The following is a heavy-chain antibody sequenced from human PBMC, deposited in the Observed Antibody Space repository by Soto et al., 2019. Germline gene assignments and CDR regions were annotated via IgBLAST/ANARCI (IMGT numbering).Heavy chain of an antibody. CDR2: IIPIFGTA. CDR3: ARERSPNYDDSSGYSNFDY. Sequence: SVKVACKASGCSFTSYGIGWVRQAPGQGHEWMGGIIPIFGTANYAQKFQGRVAITADKSTSTAYMELSSLRSEDTAVYYCARERSPNYDDSSGYSNFDYWGQGTLVTVSS. CDR1: GCSFTSYG. D-gene: IGHD3-22*01. V-gene: IGHV1-69*06. J-gene: IGHJ4*02.